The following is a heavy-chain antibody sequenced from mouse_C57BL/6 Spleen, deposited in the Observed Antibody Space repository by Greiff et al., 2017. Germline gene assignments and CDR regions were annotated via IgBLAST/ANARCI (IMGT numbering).Heavy chain of an antibody. CDR3: ARAGGYFGY. Sequence: EVHLVESGGDLVKPGASLKLSCAASGYTFTSYGMSWVHQSPEKRLEWVGTISRGGSYTYYTDSVKGQFTISRDKAKNTLYLQMSSLKSEDTAIYYCARAGGYFGYWGPGTTLSVSS. D-gene: IGHD4-1*01. CDR1: GYTFTSYG. J-gene: IGHJ2*01. V-gene: IGHV5-6*01. CDR2: ISRGGSYT.